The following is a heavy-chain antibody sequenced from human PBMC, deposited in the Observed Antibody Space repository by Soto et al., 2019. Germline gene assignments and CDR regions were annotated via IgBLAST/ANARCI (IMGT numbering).Heavy chain of an antibody. CDR3: ATRGPAYGSGTPGDY. CDR1: GYTLTDLS. CDR2: FDPEDGET. V-gene: IGHV1-24*01. Sequence: PSVKVYWKVSGYTLTDLSMHWVRQAPGKGLEWMGGFDPEDGETIYAQKFQGRVTMTEDTSTDTAYMELSSLRSEDTAVYYCATRGPAYGSGTPGDYWGQGTLVTVSS. J-gene: IGHJ4*02. D-gene: IGHD3-10*01.